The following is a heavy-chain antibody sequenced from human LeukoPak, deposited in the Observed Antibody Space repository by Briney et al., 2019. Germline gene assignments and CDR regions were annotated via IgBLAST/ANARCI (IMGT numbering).Heavy chain of an antibody. J-gene: IGHJ4*02. CDR3: ASKINRYSYGYALDY. CDR1: GYTLTELS. D-gene: IGHD5-18*01. Sequence: GASVKVSCKVSGYTLTELSMHWVRQAPGKGLEWMGGFDPEDGETIYAQKFQDRVTMTEDTSTDTAYMELSSLRSEDTAVFYCASKINRYSYGYALDYWGQGTLVTVSS. V-gene: IGHV1-24*01. CDR2: FDPEDGET.